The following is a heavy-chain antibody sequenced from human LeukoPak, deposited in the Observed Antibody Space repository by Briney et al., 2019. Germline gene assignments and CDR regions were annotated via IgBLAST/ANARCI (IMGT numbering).Heavy chain of an antibody. CDR3: ERLTPGIAVAGTVAY. CDR1: GGSISSSSYY. J-gene: IGHJ4*02. CDR2: IYYSGST. D-gene: IGHD6-19*01. V-gene: IGHV4-39*01. Sequence: SETLSLTCTVSGGSISSSSYYWGWIRQPPGKGLEWIGSIYYSGSTYYNPSLKSRVTISVDTSKNQFSLKLSSVTAADTAVYDCERLTPGIAVAGTVAYWGQGTLVTVSS.